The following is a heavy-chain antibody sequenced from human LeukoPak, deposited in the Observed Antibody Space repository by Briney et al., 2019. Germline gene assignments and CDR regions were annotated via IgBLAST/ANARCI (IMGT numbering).Heavy chain of an antibody. CDR2: ISAYNGNT. J-gene: IGHJ6*02. V-gene: IGHV1-18*01. CDR1: GYTFTSYG. D-gene: IGHD6-19*01. Sequence: ASVKASCKASGYTFTSYGISWVRQAPGQGLEWMGWISAYNGNTNYAQKLQGRVTMTTDTSTSTAYMELRSLRSDDTAVYYCARITPYSSGWYWDYYYGMDVWGQGTTVTVSS. CDR3: ARITPYSSGWYWDYYYGMDV.